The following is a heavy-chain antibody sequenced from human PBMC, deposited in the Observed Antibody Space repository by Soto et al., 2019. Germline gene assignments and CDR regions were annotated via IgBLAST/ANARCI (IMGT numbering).Heavy chain of an antibody. D-gene: IGHD2-2*01. J-gene: IGHJ6*02. CDR1: GFTFSSYG. CDR2: IWYDGSNK. CDR3: ARDFSISTLCMRTVCYYYYGMDV. V-gene: IGHV3-33*01. Sequence: QVQLVESGGGVVQPGRSLRLSCAASGFTFSSYGMHWVRQAPGKGLEWVAVIWYDGSNKSYADSVKGRFTISRDNSKTTLYLQMNSLRAEDTAVHYCARDFSISTLCMRTVCYYYYGMDVWGQGTTVTVSS.